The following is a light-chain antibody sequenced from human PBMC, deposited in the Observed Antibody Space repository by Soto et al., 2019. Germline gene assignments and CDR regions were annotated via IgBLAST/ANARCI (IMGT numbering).Light chain of an antibody. CDR1: SSNIGGNT. CDR2: NNN. V-gene: IGLV1-44*01. J-gene: IGLJ2*01. CDR3: ASWDDSLSGPV. Sequence: QSVLTQPSSASGTPGQRVTISCSGGSSNIGGNTAHWYQQFPGTAPRLLIYNNNERPSGVPDRFSGSKSGTSASLAISGRQSEDEAMYYCASWDDSLSGPVFGEGTKVTVL.